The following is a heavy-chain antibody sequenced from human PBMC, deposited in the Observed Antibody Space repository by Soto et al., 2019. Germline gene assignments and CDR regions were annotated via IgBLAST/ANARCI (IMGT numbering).Heavy chain of an antibody. CDR2: VYYSGST. Sequence: KPSETLSLTCTVSGVSVSSYSWTWVRQPPGKGLEWIGYVYYSGSTHYNPSLKSRVTISLDTSKNQFSLKLTSVTAADTAMYFCASSPPAMVAPNIWGQGTLVTVSS. CDR1: GVSVSSYS. J-gene: IGHJ4*02. CDR3: ASSPPAMVAPNI. V-gene: IGHV4-59*02. D-gene: IGHD5-18*01.